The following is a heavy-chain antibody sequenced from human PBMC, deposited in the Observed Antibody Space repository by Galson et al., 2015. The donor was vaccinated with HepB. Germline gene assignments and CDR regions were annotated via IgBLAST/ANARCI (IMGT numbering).Heavy chain of an antibody. CDR3: ARGAYWGYSGYGFYYFDY. D-gene: IGHD5-12*01. J-gene: IGHJ4*02. CDR1: GGSISSGGYY. Sequence: TLSLTCTVSGGSISSGGYYWSWIRQHPGKGLEWIGYIYYSGSTYYNPSLKSRVTISVDTSKNQFSLKLSSVTAADTAVYYCARGAYWGYSGYGFYYFDYWGQGTLVTVSS. CDR2: IYYSGST. V-gene: IGHV4-31*03.